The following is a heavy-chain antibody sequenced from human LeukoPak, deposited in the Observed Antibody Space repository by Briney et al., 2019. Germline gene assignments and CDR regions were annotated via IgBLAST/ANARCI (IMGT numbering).Heavy chain of an antibody. CDR1: GYSISSGYY. Sequence: PSETLSLTCAVSGYSISSGYYWGWIRQPPGKGLEWIGSIYHTGNTYYNPSLKSRVTVSVDTSKNQFSLKLSPVTAADTAVYYCARVPLEGYFDYWGQGTLVTVSS. V-gene: IGHV4-38-2*01. CDR2: IYHTGNT. CDR3: ARVPLEGYFDY. J-gene: IGHJ4*02.